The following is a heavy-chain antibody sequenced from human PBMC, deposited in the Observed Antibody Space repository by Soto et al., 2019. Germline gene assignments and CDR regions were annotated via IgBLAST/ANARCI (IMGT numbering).Heavy chain of an antibody. D-gene: IGHD6-13*01. CDR3: ARSPRIAAAGTGDY. CDR1: GFTFSSYS. V-gene: IGHV3-21*01. Sequence: LRLSCAASGFTFSSYSMNWVRQAPGKGLEWVSSISSSSSYIYYADSVKGRFTISRDNAKNSLYLQMNSLRAEDTAVYYCARSPRIAAAGTGDYWGQGTLVTVSS. CDR2: ISSSSSYI. J-gene: IGHJ4*02.